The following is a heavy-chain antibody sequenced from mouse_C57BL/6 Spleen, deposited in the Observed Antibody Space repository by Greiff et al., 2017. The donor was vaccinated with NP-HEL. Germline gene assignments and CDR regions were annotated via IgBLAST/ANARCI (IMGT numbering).Heavy chain of an antibody. D-gene: IGHD2-4*01. CDR2: IYPGDGDT. V-gene: IGHV1-80*01. J-gene: IGHJ2*01. CDR1: GYAFSSYW. CDR3: ARMHYDYDGYYCDY. Sequence: VQLQQSGAELVKPGASVKISCKASGYAFSSYWMNWVKQRPGKGLEWIGQIYPGDGDTNYNGKFKGKATLTADKSSSTAYMQLSSLTSEDSAVYFCARMHYDYDGYYCDYWGQGTTLTVSS.